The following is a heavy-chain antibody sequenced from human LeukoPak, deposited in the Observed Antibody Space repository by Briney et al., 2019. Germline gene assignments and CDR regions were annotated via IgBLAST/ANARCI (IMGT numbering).Heavy chain of an antibody. CDR1: GFTFSSYG. Sequence: PGGSLRLSCAASGFTFSSYGMHWVRQAPGKGLEWVAFIRYDGSNKYYADSVKGRFTISRDNSKNTLYLQMNSLRAEDTAVYYCAKDHGYYYYYYMDVWGKGTTVTISS. J-gene: IGHJ6*03. CDR3: AKDHGYYYYYYMDV. V-gene: IGHV3-30*02. CDR2: IRYDGSNK.